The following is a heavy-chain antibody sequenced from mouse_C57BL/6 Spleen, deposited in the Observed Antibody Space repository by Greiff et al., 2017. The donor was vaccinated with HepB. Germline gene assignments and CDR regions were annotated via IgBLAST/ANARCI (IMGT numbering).Heavy chain of an antibody. V-gene: IGHV2-5*01. CDR3: AKIFYDYDPYYAMDY. CDR1: GFSLTSYG. J-gene: IGHJ4*01. D-gene: IGHD2-4*01. CDR2: IWSGGST. Sequence: VQLVESGPGLVQPSQSLSITCTVSGFSLTSYGVHWVRQSPGKGLEWLGVIWSGGSTDYNAAFMSRLSITKDNSKSQVFFKMNSLQADDTAIYYCAKIFYDYDPYYAMDYWGQGTSVTVSS.